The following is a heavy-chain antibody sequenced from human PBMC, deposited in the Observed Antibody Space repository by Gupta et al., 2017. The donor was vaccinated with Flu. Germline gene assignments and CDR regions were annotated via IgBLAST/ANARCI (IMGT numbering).Heavy chain of an antibody. CDR3: ARDSSSWYVGLSGGRGDYYYGMDV. CDR2: IYHSGST. Sequence: QVQLQESGPGLVKPSETLSLTCAVSGYSISSGYYWGWIRQPPGKGLEWIGSIYHSGSTYYNPSLKSRVTISVDTSKNQFSLKLSSVTAADTAVYYCARDSSSWYVGLSGGRGDYYYGMDVWGQGTTVTVSS. CDR1: GYSISSGYY. J-gene: IGHJ6*02. D-gene: IGHD6-13*01. V-gene: IGHV4-38-2*02.